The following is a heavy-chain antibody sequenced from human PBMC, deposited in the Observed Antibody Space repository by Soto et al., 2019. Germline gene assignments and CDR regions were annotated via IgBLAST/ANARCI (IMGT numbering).Heavy chain of an antibody. CDR1: GFSVRSNY. D-gene: IGHD2-21*02. Sequence: EVQLVESGGGLVQPGGSLRLSCVASGFSVRSNYMSWVRQAPGKGLEWVSVIYSGGSTYYADSVEGRFTISRDNSKNTLYLQMNNLGADDTATYYCARESMGDSVFYYYAMDVWGKGTTVTVSS. J-gene: IGHJ6*04. CDR3: ARESMGDSVFYYYAMDV. V-gene: IGHV3-66*01. CDR2: IYSGGST.